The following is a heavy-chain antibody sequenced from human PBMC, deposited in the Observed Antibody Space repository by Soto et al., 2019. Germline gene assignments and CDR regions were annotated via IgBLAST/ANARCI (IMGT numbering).Heavy chain of an antibody. J-gene: IGHJ4*02. CDR3: ARRSSSPTITRHDY. Sequence: PSETLSLTCTVSGGSISSSSYYWGWIRQPPGKGLEWIGSIYYSGSTYYNPSLKSRVTISVDTSKNQFSLKLSSVTAADTAVYYCARRSSSPTITRHDYWGQGTLVTVSS. CDR2: IYYSGST. D-gene: IGHD6-6*01. CDR1: GGSISSSSYY. V-gene: IGHV4-39*01.